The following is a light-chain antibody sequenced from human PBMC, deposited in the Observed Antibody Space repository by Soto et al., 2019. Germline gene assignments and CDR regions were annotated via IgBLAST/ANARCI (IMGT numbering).Light chain of an antibody. CDR3: CSYAGDSYV. CDR1: SSDVGNYNL. V-gene: IGLV2-23*02. J-gene: IGLJ1*01. Sequence: QSALTQPASVSGSPGQSNTISCTETSSDVGNYNLVSWYQQHPGKAPKLMIYDVSKRPSGVSNRFSGSKSGNTAFLTISGLQADDEADYYCCSYAGDSYVFGTGTKVTVL. CDR2: DVS.